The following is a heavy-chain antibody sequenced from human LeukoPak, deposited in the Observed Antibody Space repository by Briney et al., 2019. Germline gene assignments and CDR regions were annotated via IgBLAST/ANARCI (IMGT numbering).Heavy chain of an antibody. Sequence: PGGSLRLSCAASGFTFSSYAMSWVRQAPGKGLEWVSAISGSGGSTYYADSVKGRFTISRDNSKNTLYLQMNSLRAEDTAVYYCAKPLTYDSSGNHDYWGQGTLVTVSS. J-gene: IGHJ4*02. CDR3: AKPLTYDSSGNHDY. V-gene: IGHV3-23*01. D-gene: IGHD3-22*01. CDR1: GFTFSSYA. CDR2: ISGSGGST.